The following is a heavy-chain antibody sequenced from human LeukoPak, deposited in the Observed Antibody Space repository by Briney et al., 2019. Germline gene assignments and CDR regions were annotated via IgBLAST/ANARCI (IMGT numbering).Heavy chain of an antibody. Sequence: GGSLRLSCAASGFTFSNFGMHWVRQAPDKGLEWVAATWYDGSNKYYADSVKGRFTISRDNAKNSLYLQMNSLRAEDTAVYYCATSGGGIASSRTFDYWGQGTLVTVSS. V-gene: IGHV3-33*03. J-gene: IGHJ4*02. CDR1: GFTFSNFG. CDR3: ATSGGGIASSRTFDY. D-gene: IGHD6-13*01. CDR2: TWYDGSNK.